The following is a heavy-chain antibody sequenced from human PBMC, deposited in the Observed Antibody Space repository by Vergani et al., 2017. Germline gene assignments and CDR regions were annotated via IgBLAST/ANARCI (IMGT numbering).Heavy chain of an antibody. CDR1: GYSISRGYY. V-gene: IGHV4-38-2*02. J-gene: IGHJ4*02. D-gene: IGHD3-9*01. CDR2: IYHSGST. Sequence: QVQLQESGPGLVKPSETLSLTCTVSGYSISRGYYWGWIRQPPGRGLEWIGSIYHSGSTYYNPALKSRVTISVDTSKNQFSLKLSSVTAADTAVYYCARESSVGYYDILSPWGYWGQGTLVTVSS. CDR3: ARESSVGYYDILSPWGY.